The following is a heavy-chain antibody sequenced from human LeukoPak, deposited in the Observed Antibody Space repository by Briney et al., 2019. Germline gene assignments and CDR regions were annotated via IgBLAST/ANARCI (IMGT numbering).Heavy chain of an antibody. J-gene: IGHJ4*02. D-gene: IGHD5/OR15-5a*01. V-gene: IGHV3-11*05. CDR3: VRAVSVSSYYFDC. Sequence: GGSLRLSCAASGFTFRNYAMSWVRQAPGKGLEWISYISSSSSYTNYVDSVKGRFTISRDNAKNSLYLQMNSLRAEDTAVYYCVRAVSVSSYYFDCWGQGTLVTVSS. CDR2: ISSSSSYT. CDR1: GFTFRNYA.